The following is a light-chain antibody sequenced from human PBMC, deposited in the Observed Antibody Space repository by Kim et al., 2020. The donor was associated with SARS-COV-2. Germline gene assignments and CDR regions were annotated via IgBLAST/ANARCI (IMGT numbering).Light chain of an antibody. V-gene: IGLV3-1*01. J-gene: IGLJ1*01. CDR3: QAWDSSTGV. CDR2: QDS. Sequence: SVSPGQTADLTCSGDKLGDKYACWYQQKPGQSPVLVIYQDSKRPSGIPGRFSGSNSGNTATLTISGTQAMDEADYYCQAWDSSTGVFGTGTKVTVL. CDR1: KLGDKY.